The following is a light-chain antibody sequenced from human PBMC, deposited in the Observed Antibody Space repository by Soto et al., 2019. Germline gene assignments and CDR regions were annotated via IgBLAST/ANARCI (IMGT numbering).Light chain of an antibody. CDR3: QSYDSSNWV. CDR2: EDN. Sequence: NFMLTQQHSVSESPGKTVTISCTRSSGSIASNYVQWYHQRPGSAPTIVMYEDNQRPSGVPDRFSGSIDRSSNSASLTISGLKTEDEGDFYCQSYDSSNWVFGGGTKVTVL. CDR1: SGSIASNY. V-gene: IGLV6-57*04. J-gene: IGLJ3*02.